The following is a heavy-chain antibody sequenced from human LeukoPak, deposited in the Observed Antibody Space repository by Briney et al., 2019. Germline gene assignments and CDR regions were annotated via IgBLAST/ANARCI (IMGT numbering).Heavy chain of an antibody. CDR3: ARGPPTVEYYYYGMDV. Sequence: GGSLRLSCAASGFTFSSYWMSWVRQAPGKGLEWVANIKQDGSEKYYVDSVKGRFTISRDNAKNSLYLQMNSLRAEDTAVYYCARGPPTVEYYYYGMDVWGQGTTVTVSS. V-gene: IGHV3-7*01. J-gene: IGHJ6*02. D-gene: IGHD4-17*01. CDR2: IKQDGSEK. CDR1: GFTFSSYW.